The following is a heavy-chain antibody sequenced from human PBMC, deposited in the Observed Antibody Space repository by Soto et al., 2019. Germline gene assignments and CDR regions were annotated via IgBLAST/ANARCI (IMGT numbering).Heavy chain of an antibody. Sequence: GESLKISCNGSGYSFTSYWIGWVRQMPGKGLEWMGIIYPGDSDARYSPSFQGQVTISADKSISTAYLQWSSLKASDTAMYYCARQLAAAGTHDYYYYGMDVWGQGTTVTVSS. CDR3: ARQLAAAGTHDYYYYGMDV. D-gene: IGHD6-13*01. V-gene: IGHV5-51*01. J-gene: IGHJ6*02. CDR2: IYPGDSDA. CDR1: GYSFTSYW.